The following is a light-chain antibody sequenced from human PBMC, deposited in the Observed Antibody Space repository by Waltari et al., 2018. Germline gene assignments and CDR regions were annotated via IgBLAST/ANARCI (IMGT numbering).Light chain of an antibody. CDR2: DAS. CDR1: QSVSSY. Sequence: EIVLTQSPDTLSLSPGERDTLSCRASQSVSSYLAWYQQKPGQAPRLLIYDASNRATGIPARFSGSGSGTDFTLTISSLEPEDFAVYYCQQRSNWPPSFGQGTRLEIK. J-gene: IGKJ5*01. V-gene: IGKV3-11*01. CDR3: QQRSNWPPS.